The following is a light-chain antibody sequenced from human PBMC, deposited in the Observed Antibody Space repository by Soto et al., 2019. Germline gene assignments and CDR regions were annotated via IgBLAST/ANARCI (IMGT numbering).Light chain of an antibody. Sequence: QSALTQPPSASGSPGQSVTISCTGTSSNVGGYNYVSWYQQHPGKAPKLMIYDVNRRPSGVPDRFSGSKSGNTASLTVSGLQAEDEAHYYCSSYAGSNNLVFGGGTKLTVL. J-gene: IGLJ2*01. V-gene: IGLV2-8*01. CDR1: SSNVGGYNY. CDR2: DVN. CDR3: SSYAGSNNLV.